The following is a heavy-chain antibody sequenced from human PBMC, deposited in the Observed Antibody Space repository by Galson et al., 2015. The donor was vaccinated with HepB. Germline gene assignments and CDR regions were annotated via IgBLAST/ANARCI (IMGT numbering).Heavy chain of an antibody. CDR1: EYSFTSYW. CDR3: ARQRLPVDRRFGFYGMGV. V-gene: IGHV5-10-1*01. Sequence: QSGAEVKKPGESLRISCKGSEYSFTSYWITWVRQMPGKGLEWMGTIDPSDSYTNYSPSFQGHVTISADKSISTAYLQWTSLKASDTAMYYCARQRLPVDRRFGFYGMGVWGQGTTVTVSS. J-gene: IGHJ6*02. CDR2: IDPSDSYT. D-gene: IGHD2-2*01.